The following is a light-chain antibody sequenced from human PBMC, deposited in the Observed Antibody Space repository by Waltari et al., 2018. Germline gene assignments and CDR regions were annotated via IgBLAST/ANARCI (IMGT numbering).Light chain of an antibody. J-gene: IGLJ3*02. V-gene: IGLV6-57*04. CDR2: EDD. CDR1: SGNIASNY. Sequence: NFMLTQPHSVSGSPGKTVTISCTRSSGNIASNYVQWYQQRPGRAPTTVIYEDDQRPSVVPDRFSGSIDTSSNSASLTISGLKTEDEADYYCQSYDNSIQGVFGGGTKLTVL. CDR3: QSYDNSIQGV.